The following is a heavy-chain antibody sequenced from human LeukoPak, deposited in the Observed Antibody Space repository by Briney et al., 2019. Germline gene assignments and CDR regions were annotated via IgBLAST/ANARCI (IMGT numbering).Heavy chain of an antibody. D-gene: IGHD1-26*01. Sequence: GGSLRLSCAASGFSVSTKYMGWVRQAPGKGLEWVSVIYGADGTYYADSVKGRFSISRDKSKNTLYLQMNNLRPEDTAVYYCARDGLLGATNPFDNWGQGTLVTVSS. CDR3: ARDGLLGATNPFDN. V-gene: IGHV3-66*01. CDR1: GFSVSTKY. J-gene: IGHJ4*02. CDR2: IYGADGT.